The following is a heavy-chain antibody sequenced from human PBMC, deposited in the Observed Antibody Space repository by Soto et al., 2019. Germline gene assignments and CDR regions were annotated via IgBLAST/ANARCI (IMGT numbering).Heavy chain of an antibody. Sequence: EVQLLESGGGLVQPGGSLRLSCAASGFTFSSYDMSWVRQAPGKGLEWVSAISGSGGSTYYADSVKGRFTISRDNSKNTLYLQMNSLRSEDTAVYYCARRSSGWYFDYWGQGTLVTVSS. CDR3: ARRSSGWYFDY. D-gene: IGHD6-19*01. CDR2: ISGSGGST. V-gene: IGHV3-23*01. CDR1: GFTFSSYD. J-gene: IGHJ4*02.